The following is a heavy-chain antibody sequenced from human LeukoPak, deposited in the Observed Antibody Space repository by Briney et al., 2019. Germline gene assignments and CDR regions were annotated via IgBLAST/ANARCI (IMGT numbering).Heavy chain of an antibody. J-gene: IGHJ4*02. V-gene: IGHV1-8*02. CDR1: GYTFTSYA. Sequence: ASVKVSCKASGYTFTSYAINWVRQATGQGLEWMGWMIPNSGNTDYAQKFQGRVTMTRDTSISTAYMELSSLRSEDTAVYYCARVEETYYYDSSGYYNRMFYYWGQGTLVTVSS. CDR2: MIPNSGNT. D-gene: IGHD3-22*01. CDR3: ARVEETYYYDSSGYYNRMFYY.